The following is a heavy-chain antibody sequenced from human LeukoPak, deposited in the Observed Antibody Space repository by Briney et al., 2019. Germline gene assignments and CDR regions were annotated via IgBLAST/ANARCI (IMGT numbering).Heavy chain of an antibody. Sequence: SETLSLTCAVYGGSFSGYYWSWIRQPPGKGLEWIGEINHSGSTNYNPSLKSRVTISVDTSKNQFSLKLSSVTAADTAVYYCARGRRQQLVRGFDYWGQGPLVTVSS. CDR1: GGSFSGYY. J-gene: IGHJ4*02. D-gene: IGHD6-13*01. V-gene: IGHV4-34*01. CDR3: ARGRRQQLVRGFDY. CDR2: INHSGST.